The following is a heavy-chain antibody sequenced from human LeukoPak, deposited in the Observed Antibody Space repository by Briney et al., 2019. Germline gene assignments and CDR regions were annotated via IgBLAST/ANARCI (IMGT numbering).Heavy chain of an antibody. CDR2: ISGSGGT. D-gene: IGHD4-23*01. V-gene: IGHV3-23*01. CDR3: AKRWQGNSRALDH. J-gene: IGHJ4*02. CDR1: GFTFSDYA. Sequence: GGSLRLSCAASGFTFSDYAITWVRQAPGKGLEWVSAISGSGGTYYADSVKGRFTISRDNSKNTLSLQMNILRGDYTAVYYCAKRWQGNSRALDHWGQGTRVTVSS.